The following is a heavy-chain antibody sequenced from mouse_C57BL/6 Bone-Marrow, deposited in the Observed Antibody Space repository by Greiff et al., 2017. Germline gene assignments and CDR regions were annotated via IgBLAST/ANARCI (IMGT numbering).Heavy chain of an antibody. Sequence: QVQLQQSGAELVKPGASVKLSCKASGYTFTSYWMHWVKQRPGQGLEWIGMIHPNSGSTNYNEKFTSKATLTVDKSSSTAYMQLSSLTSEDSAVYYCAFDYPYAMDYWGQGTSVTVSS. V-gene: IGHV1-64*01. J-gene: IGHJ4*01. CDR1: GYTFTSYW. CDR3: AFDYPYAMDY. D-gene: IGHD2-4*01. CDR2: IHPNSGST.